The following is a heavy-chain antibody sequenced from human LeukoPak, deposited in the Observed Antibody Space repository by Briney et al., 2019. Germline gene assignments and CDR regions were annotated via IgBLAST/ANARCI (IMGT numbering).Heavy chain of an antibody. CDR1: GFTFSDYY. V-gene: IGHV3-11*01. D-gene: IGHD3-22*01. Sequence: KPGGSLRLSCAASGFTFSDYYMSWIRQAPGKGLEWVSYISSSGSTIYYAGSVKGRFTISRDNAKNSLYLQMNSLRAEDTAVYYCARDLYYDSSGYDYWGQGTLVTVSS. J-gene: IGHJ4*02. CDR2: ISSSGSTI. CDR3: ARDLYYDSSGYDY.